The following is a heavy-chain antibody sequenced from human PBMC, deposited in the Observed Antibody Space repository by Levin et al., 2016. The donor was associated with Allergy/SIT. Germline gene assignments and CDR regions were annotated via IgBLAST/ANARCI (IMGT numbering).Heavy chain of an antibody. V-gene: IGHV4-59*01. D-gene: IGHD4-17*01. CDR1: GGSISSYY. J-gene: IGHJ6*02. Sequence: SETLSLTCTVSGGSISSYYWSWIRQPPGKGLEWIGYIYYSGSTNYNPSLKSRVTISVDTSKNQFSLKLSSVTAADTAVYYCARDGGDYELSNYGMDVWGQGTTVTVSS. CDR3: ARDGGDYELSNYGMDV. CDR2: IYYSGST.